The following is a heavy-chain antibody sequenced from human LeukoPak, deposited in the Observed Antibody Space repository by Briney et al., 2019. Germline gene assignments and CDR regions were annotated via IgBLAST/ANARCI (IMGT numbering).Heavy chain of an antibody. CDR1: GFTFSSYG. CDR3: AKGRWLRFLDY. V-gene: IGHV3-30*18. J-gene: IGHJ4*02. CDR2: ISYDGSNK. D-gene: IGHD5-12*01. Sequence: GRSLRLSCAASGFTFSSYGMHWVRQAPGKGLEWVAVISYDGSNKYYADSVKGRFTISRDNSKNTLYLQMNSLRAEDTAVYYCAKGRWLRFLDYWSQGTLVTVSS.